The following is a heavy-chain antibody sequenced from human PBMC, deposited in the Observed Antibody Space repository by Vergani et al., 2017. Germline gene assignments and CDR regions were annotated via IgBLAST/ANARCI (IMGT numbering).Heavy chain of an antibody. V-gene: IGHV3-9*01. Sequence: EVDLVESGGGLAQPGGSLRLSCEASGITFWKFGMHWVRQGPGKGLEWVSGISWNSGAVDYADSVRGRFTISRDNAKNPLFLEMNSLRFEDTAVYYCTKGSRGYTGYFFDYWGQGTLATVSS. J-gene: IGHJ4*02. CDR2: ISWNSGAV. CDR1: GITFWKFG. D-gene: IGHD5-12*01. CDR3: TKGSRGYTGYFFDY.